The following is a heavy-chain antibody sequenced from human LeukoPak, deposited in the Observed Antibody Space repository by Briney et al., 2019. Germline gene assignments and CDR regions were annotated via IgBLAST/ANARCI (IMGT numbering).Heavy chain of an antibody. CDR3: ARYITVGATYQHFDY. Sequence: ASVKVSCKASGGTFTSYYMHWVRQAPGQGLEWMGRINPNSGGSNYAQKFQGRVTMTRDTSISTAYMELSRLRSDDTAVYYCARYITVGATYQHFDYWGQGTLVTVSS. CDR2: INPNSGGS. J-gene: IGHJ4*02. D-gene: IGHD1-26*01. V-gene: IGHV1-2*06. CDR1: GGTFTSYY.